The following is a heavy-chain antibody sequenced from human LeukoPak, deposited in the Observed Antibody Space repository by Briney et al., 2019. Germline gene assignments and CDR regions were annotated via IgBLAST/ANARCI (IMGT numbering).Heavy chain of an antibody. J-gene: IGHJ3*02. CDR3: ARGDNWNYVSNTFDI. CDR2: ISSNGGST. V-gene: IGHV3-64*01. CDR1: GFTFSSYA. D-gene: IGHD1-7*01. Sequence: GGSLRLSCAASGFTFSSYAMHWVRQAPGKGLEYVSAISSNGGSTYYANSVKGRFTISRDNSKNTLYLQMGSLRAEDMAVYYCARGDNWNYVSNTFDIWGQGTMVTVSS.